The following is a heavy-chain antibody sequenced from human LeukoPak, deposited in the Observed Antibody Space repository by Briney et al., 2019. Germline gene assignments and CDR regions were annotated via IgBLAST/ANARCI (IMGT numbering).Heavy chain of an antibody. CDR2: IYYSGST. CDR1: GGSISSYY. J-gene: IGHJ5*02. Sequence: PSETLSLTCTVSGGSISSYYWSWIRQPPGKGLEWIGYIYYSGSTNYNPSLKSRVTISVDTSKNQFSLKLSSVTAADTAVYYCARASVGTGYSSGWYYSAQFDPWGQGTLVTVSS. D-gene: IGHD6-19*01. V-gene: IGHV4-59*12. CDR3: ARASVGTGYSSGWYYSAQFDP.